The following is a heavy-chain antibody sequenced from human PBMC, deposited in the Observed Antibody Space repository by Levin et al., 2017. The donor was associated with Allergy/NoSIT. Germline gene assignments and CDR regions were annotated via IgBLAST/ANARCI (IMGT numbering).Heavy chain of an antibody. Sequence: SETLSLICTVSGDSVSSHYWNWIRQPAGKGLEWVGRFYTSDDTNYNPSLKSRVTMSFDTSKNHFSLKLTSVTAAATAVYYCARGGRSNCDNESCYSRNAFNIWGRGTMVTVSS. CDR1: GDSVSSHY. J-gene: IGHJ3*02. V-gene: IGHV4-4*07. CDR2: FYTSDDT. D-gene: IGHD2-21*01. CDR3: ARGGRSNCDNESCYSRNAFNI.